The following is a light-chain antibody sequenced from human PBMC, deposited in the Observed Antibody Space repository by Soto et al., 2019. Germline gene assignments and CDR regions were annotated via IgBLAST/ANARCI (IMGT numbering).Light chain of an antibody. J-gene: IGKJ1*01. CDR3: QQHGNSPWM. V-gene: IGKV3-20*01. Sequence: EVVLTQSPGTLSLSPGERATLSCRASQSVSSKYVAWYQQIPGQTPRLLIYGASSRATGIPDRFSGSGSGTDFTLTISRLEPEDFAVYYCQQHGNSPWMFGLGTKVDIK. CDR2: GAS. CDR1: QSVSSKY.